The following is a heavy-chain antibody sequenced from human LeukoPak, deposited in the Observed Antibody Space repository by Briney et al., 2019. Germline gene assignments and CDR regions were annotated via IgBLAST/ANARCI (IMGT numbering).Heavy chain of an antibody. D-gene: IGHD3-10*01. J-gene: IGHJ4*02. Sequence: GESLKISCKGSGYRFTSYWIAWVRQMPGKGLDWMGIIYPGDSDTRYSPSFQGQVTISADKSISTVYLQWSSLKASDTAMYYCARFRNYDSGSPLSYWGQGTPVTVSS. CDR1: GYRFTSYW. CDR2: IYPGDSDT. V-gene: IGHV5-51*01. CDR3: ARFRNYDSGSPLSY.